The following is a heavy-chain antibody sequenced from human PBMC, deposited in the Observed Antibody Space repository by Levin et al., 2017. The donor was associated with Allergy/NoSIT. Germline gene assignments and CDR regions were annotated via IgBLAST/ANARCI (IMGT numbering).Heavy chain of an antibody. CDR3: ARDEDGGAGGY. CDR2: IWYDGSNK. J-gene: IGHJ4*02. CDR1: GFTFSSYG. Sequence: GESLKISCAASGFTFSSYGMHWVRQAPGKGLEWVAVIWYDGSNKYYADSVKGRFTISRDNSKNTLYLQMNSLRAEDTAVYYCARDEDGGAGGYWGQGTLVTVSS. V-gene: IGHV3-33*01. D-gene: IGHD2-21*01.